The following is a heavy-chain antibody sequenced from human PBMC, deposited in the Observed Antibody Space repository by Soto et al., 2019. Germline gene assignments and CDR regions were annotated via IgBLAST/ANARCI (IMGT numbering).Heavy chain of an antibody. D-gene: IGHD4-17*01. J-gene: IGHJ6*02. CDR1: GFTFSSYA. Sequence: QVQLVESGGGVVQPGRSLRLSCAASGFTFSSYAMHWVRQAPGKGLEWVAVISYDGSNKYYADSVKGRFTISRDNSKNTLYLQMNSLRAEDTAVYYCARVFFNTTVVTPVGYCYGMDVWGQGTTVTVSS. V-gene: IGHV3-30-3*01. CDR3: ARVFFNTTVVTPVGYCYGMDV. CDR2: ISYDGSNK.